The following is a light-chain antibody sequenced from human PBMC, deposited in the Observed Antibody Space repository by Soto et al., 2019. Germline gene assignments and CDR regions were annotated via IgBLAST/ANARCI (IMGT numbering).Light chain of an antibody. Sequence: QSALTQPASVSGSPGQSITISCTGTSSDVGSYNLVSWYQQHPGKAPKLMIYEGSKRPSGVSNRFSGSKSGNTASLTISGLQDEDEADYYCCSYAGSTYYVFGTGTKLTVL. CDR2: EGS. CDR3: CSYAGSTYYV. CDR1: SSDVGSYNL. J-gene: IGLJ1*01. V-gene: IGLV2-23*01.